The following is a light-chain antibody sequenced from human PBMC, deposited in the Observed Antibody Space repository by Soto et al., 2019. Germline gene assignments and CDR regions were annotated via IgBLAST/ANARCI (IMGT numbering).Light chain of an antibody. V-gene: IGKV4-1*01. CDR1: QSVLYSSNNKNY. CDR2: WAS. CDR3: QQCYSVPYT. Sequence: DIVLIQSPDSLAVSLGERATFNCKSSQSVLYSSNNKNYLAWYQQKPGQPPRLLIYWASTRESGVPDRFSGSGSGTDFTLTISSLQAEDVAVYYCQQCYSVPYTFGQGTKLEI. J-gene: IGKJ2*01.